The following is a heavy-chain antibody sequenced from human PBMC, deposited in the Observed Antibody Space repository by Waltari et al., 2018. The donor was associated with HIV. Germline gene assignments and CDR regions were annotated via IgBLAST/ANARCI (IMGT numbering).Heavy chain of an antibody. Sequence: QVQLVASGGGVVQPGRSLRPSCAASGVTFKNFAMNWVRQAPGKGLEWVGNIYYDGSKKFYGDSVRGRFTISRDNSKQILYLQMNSLRVEDTALYYCARDYNYAPDYWGQGTLVVVSS. CDR3: ARDYNYAPDY. D-gene: IGHD5-18*01. CDR2: IYYDGSKK. J-gene: IGHJ4*02. V-gene: IGHV3-33*01. CDR1: GVTFKNFA.